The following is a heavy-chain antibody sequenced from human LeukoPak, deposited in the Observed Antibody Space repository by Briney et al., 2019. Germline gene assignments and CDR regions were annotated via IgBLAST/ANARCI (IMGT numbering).Heavy chain of an antibody. V-gene: IGHV1-46*01. CDR3: ATAEMATIFAFDY. Sequence: ASVKVSCKAFGYTFTSNYMHWVRQAPGQGPEWMGVISPSGGSTTYAQKFQGRVTLTRDMSTSTDYSELSSLRSEDTAVYYCATAEMATIFAFDYWGQGTLVTVSS. CDR2: ISPSGGST. CDR1: GYTFTSNY. D-gene: IGHD5-24*01. J-gene: IGHJ4*02.